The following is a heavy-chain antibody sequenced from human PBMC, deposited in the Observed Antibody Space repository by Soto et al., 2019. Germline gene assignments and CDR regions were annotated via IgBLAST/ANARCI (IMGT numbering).Heavy chain of an antibody. CDR3: ARDYYDSSGYSNWFDP. D-gene: IGHD3-22*01. V-gene: IGHV1-18*01. J-gene: IGHJ5*02. CDR2: ISAYNGNT. Sequence: ASVKVSCKASGYTITSYGISLVRQAPGQGLEWMGWISAYNGNTNYAQKLQGRVTMTTDTSTSTAYMELRSLRSDDTAVYYCARDYYDSSGYSNWFDPWGQGTLVTVSS. CDR1: GYTITSYG.